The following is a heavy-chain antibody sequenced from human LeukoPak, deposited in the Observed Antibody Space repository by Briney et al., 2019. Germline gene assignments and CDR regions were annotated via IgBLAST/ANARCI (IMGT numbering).Heavy chain of an antibody. CDR2: ISASDGST. CDR3: AKDRTTVARIFDY. V-gene: IGHV3-23*01. CDR1: GFTFSSYA. J-gene: IGHJ4*02. D-gene: IGHD1/OR15-1a*01. Sequence: PGGSLRLSCAASGFTFSSYAMSWVRQAPGKGLEWVAGISASDGSTYYADSVQGRFTISRDNSKNTLYLHINSLRAEDTATYYCAKDRTTVARIFDYWGQGTLVTVSS.